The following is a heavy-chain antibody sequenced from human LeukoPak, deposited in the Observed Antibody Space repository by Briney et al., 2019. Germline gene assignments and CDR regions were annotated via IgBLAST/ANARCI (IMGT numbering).Heavy chain of an antibody. CDR3: ARDKRPGRTRPHDAFDI. CDR1: GYTFTSCS. CDR2: ISAYNGNT. V-gene: IGHV1-18*01. J-gene: IGHJ3*02. D-gene: IGHD3-10*01. Sequence: ASVKLSFKSSGYTFTSCSISWVRRAPGQALEWMGWISAYNGNTNYGRKLQGRVTMTTDTSTSTAYMELRSLRSDDTAVYYCARDKRPGRTRPHDAFDIWGQGKMVTVSS.